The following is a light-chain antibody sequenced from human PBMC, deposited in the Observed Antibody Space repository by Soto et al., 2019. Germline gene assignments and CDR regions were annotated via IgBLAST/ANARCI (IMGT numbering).Light chain of an antibody. Sequence: EIVLTQSPAALSFSPGERATLSCRASQSFSKSLAWYQQKPGQAPRLLIYDASSKPIGIPARFTGSGSGTGFTLTISGLEPEDFAVYYCQQRSGWPLTCGGGTKVEIK. CDR1: QSFSKS. CDR3: QQRSGWPLT. CDR2: DAS. J-gene: IGKJ4*01. V-gene: IGKV3-11*01.